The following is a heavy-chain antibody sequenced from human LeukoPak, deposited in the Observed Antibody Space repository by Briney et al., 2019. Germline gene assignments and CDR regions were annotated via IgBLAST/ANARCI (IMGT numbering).Heavy chain of an antibody. D-gene: IGHD6-13*01. CDR2: INHSGST. V-gene: IGHV4-34*01. CDR3: ARYSSSWSLGD. Sequence: SETLSLTCAVYGGYFSGYYWSWIRQPPGKGLEWIGEINHSGSTNYNPSLKSRVTMSVDTSKNQFSLNINNVTAADTAIYYCARYSSSWSLGDWGQGTLVTVSS. CDR1: GGYFSGYY. J-gene: IGHJ4*02.